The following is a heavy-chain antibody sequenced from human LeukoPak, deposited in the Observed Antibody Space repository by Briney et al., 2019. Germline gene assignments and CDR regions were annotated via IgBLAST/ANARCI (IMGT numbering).Heavy chain of an antibody. CDR1: GGSISSSSYY. D-gene: IGHD3-10*01. CDR3: ARLIQTILWFGELIRYFDY. Sequence: NTSETLSLTCTVPGGSISSSSYYWGWIRQPPGKGLEWVGSFYYSGSTYYNPSLKSRVTMSVDTSKNQFSLKLSSVTAADTAVYYCARLIQTILWFGELIRYFDYWGQGTLVTVSS. CDR2: FYYSGST. J-gene: IGHJ4*02. V-gene: IGHV4-39*01.